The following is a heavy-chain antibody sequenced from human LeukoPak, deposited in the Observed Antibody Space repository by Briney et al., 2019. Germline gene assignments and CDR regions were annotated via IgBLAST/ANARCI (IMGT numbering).Heavy chain of an antibody. J-gene: IGHJ5*02. D-gene: IGHD7-27*01. CDR2: INPNSGGT. CDR3: ARGSNWGWNWFDP. V-gene: IGHV1-2*02. CDR1: GYTFTGYY. Sequence: ASVKVSCRASGYTFTGYYLHWVRQAPGQGLEWMGWINPNSGGTNYAQKFQGRVTMTRDTSITTAYMELSRLTSDDTAVYYCARGSNWGWNWFDPWGQGTLVTVSS.